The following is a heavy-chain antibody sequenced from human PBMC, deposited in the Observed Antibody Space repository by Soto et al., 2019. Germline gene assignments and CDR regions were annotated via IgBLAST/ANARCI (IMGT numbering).Heavy chain of an antibody. J-gene: IGHJ2*01. D-gene: IGHD4-17*01. Sequence: EVQLVESGEGLVQPGGSLRLSCAASGFTFSSYAMHWVRQAPGKGLEYVSAISSNGGSTYYADAVKGRFTISRDNSKNTLYLQMGSLRAEDMAVYYCARGVGYGDDEGCFDLWGRGTLVTVSS. CDR2: ISSNGGST. CDR1: GFTFSSYA. V-gene: IGHV3-64*02. CDR3: ARGVGYGDDEGCFDL.